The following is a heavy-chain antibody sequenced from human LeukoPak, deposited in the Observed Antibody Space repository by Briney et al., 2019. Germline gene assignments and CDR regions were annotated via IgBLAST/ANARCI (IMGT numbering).Heavy chain of an antibody. CDR3: ARDRALGVVVPAAMQIDY. D-gene: IGHD2-2*01. Sequence: GASVKVSCKASGGTFSSYAISWVRQAPGQGLEWMGGIIPIFGTANYAQKLQGRVTMTTDTSTSTAYMVLRSLRSDDTAVYYCARDRALGVVVPAAMQIDYWGQGTLVTVSS. CDR2: IIPIFGTA. V-gene: IGHV1-69*05. J-gene: IGHJ4*02. CDR1: GGTFSSYA.